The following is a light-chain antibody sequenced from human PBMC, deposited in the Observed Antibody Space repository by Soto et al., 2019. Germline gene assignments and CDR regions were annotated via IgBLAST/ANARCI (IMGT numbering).Light chain of an antibody. CDR2: EVS. CDR1: SSDVGGYNY. V-gene: IGLV2-8*01. CDR3: SSYAGSNNLV. J-gene: IGLJ2*01. Sequence: QSALTQPPSASGSPGQSVTLSCTGTSSDVGGYNYVSWYQQHPGKAPKLMIYEVSKRPSGVPDRFSGSKSGNTASLTVSGFLAEDEADYYCSSYAGSNNLVFGGGTKLTVL.